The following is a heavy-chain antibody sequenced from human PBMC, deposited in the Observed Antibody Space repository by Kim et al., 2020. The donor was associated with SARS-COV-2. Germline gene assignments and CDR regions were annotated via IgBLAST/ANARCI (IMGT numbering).Heavy chain of an antibody. CDR3: ARISSGYVGGYYYYGMDV. Sequence: GESLKISCKGSGYSFTSYWIGWVRQMPGKGLEWMGIIYPGDSDTRYSPSFQGQVTISADKSISTAYLQWSSLKASDTAMYYCARISSGYVGGYYYYGMDVWGQGTTVTVSS. D-gene: IGHD3-22*01. CDR2: IYPGDSDT. CDR1: GYSFTSYW. J-gene: IGHJ6*02. V-gene: IGHV5-51*01.